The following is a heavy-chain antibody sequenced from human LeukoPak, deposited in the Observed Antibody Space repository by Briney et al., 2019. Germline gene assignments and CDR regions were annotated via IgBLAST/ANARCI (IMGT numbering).Heavy chain of an antibody. CDR3: ARDVGGSLDY. J-gene: IGHJ4*02. CDR2: IKGDESAK. D-gene: IGHD1-26*01. V-gene: IGHV3-7*01. Sequence: GGSLRLSCAASGFTFSTYWVAWVRQAPGKGLEWVANIKGDESAKHQADSVKGRFTISRDNAQNSVYLQMSSLRGEDTAVYYCARDVGGSLDYWGQGALVTVSS. CDR1: GFTFSTYW.